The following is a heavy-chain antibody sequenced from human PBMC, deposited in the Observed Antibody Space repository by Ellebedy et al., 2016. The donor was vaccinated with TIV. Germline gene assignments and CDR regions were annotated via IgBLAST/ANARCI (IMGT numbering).Heavy chain of an antibody. Sequence: AASVKVSCKTSGYSFADYFIHWVRLAPGQGLEWVALINPSNLLTAYSQNLQGRITVTSDTSTTTVYMELTSLRSDDTAVYFCGRELRPGKFDYWGQGTLVTVSS. CDR3: GRELRPGKFDY. CDR2: INPSNLLT. V-gene: IGHV1-46*01. J-gene: IGHJ4*02. CDR1: GYSFADYF.